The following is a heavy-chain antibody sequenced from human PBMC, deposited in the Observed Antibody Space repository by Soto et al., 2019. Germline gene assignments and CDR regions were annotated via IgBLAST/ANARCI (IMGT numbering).Heavy chain of an antibody. Sequence: EVHLVESGGGLVQPGGSLKLSCAASGFSFSDSAMHWVRQASGKGLEWVGRIRSKHNNYATAYAASVQGRFTISRDDSKNTAYLQMNSLKTEDTAVYYWTAKSYTLTVDYWGQGTLVTVSS. V-gene: IGHV3-73*01. D-gene: IGHD3-16*01. CDR3: TAKSYTLTVDY. CDR2: IRSKHNNYAT. J-gene: IGHJ4*02. CDR1: GFSFSDSA.